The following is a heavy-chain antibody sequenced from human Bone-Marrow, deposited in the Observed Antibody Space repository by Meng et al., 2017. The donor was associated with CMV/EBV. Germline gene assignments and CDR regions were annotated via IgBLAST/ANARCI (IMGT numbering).Heavy chain of an antibody. CDR3: ASIVVVPALPDYRHFDP. D-gene: IGHD2-2*01. Sequence: GSLRLSCAVYGGSFSGYYWSWIRQPPGKGLEWIGEINHSGSTNYNPSLKSRVTISVNTSKNQFSLKLSSVTAADTSVYYCASIVVVPALPDYRHFDPWGQGTLVTVSS. CDR2: INHSGST. V-gene: IGHV4-34*01. CDR1: GGSFSGYY. J-gene: IGHJ5*02.